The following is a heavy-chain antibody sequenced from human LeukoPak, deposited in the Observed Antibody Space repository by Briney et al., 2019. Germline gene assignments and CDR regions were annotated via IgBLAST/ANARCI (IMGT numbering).Heavy chain of an antibody. Sequence: GRSLRLSCAASGFTFSSYGMHWVRQAPGKGLEWVAVISYDGSNKYYADSVKGRFTISRDNSKNTLYLQMNSLRAEDTAVYYCAKGSYGSGSKYYYYYYGMDVWGQGTTVTVSS. CDR1: GFTFSSYG. D-gene: IGHD3-10*01. CDR2: ISYDGSNK. V-gene: IGHV3-30*18. CDR3: AKGSYGSGSKYYYYYYGMDV. J-gene: IGHJ6*02.